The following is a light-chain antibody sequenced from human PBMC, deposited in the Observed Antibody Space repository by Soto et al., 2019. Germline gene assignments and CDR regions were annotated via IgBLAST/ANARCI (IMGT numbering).Light chain of an antibody. CDR2: GDS. CDR1: NIGSKS. V-gene: IGLV3-21*02. J-gene: IGLJ2*01. CDR3: QVWDSTSDHVV. Sequence: SYELTQPHSVSVAPGQTARITCGGNNIGSKSVYWYQQKPGQAPVVVVYGDSDRPSGIPERFSGSNSGNTATLTISRVEAGDEADYYCQVWDSTSDHVVFGGGTQVTVL.